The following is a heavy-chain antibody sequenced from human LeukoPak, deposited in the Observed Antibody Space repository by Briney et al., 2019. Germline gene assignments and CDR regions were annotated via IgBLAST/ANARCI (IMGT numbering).Heavy chain of an antibody. CDR3: ARGGASADARRFDP. CDR2: LNPNGGNT. Sequence: ASVKVSCKASGYAFTSYDINWVRQASGQGLEWMGWLNPNGGNTGYAQKFKGRVTITSSTSTSTVFMELGSLTSEDTAVYYCARGGASADARRFDPWGQGTLVTVSS. V-gene: IGHV1-8*01. J-gene: IGHJ5*02. D-gene: IGHD1-26*01. CDR1: GYAFTSYD.